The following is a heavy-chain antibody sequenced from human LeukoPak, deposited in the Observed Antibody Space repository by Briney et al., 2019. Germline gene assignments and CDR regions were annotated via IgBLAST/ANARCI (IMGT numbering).Heavy chain of an antibody. CDR2: IYHSGSI. V-gene: IGHV4-4*02. CDR3: ARGKGSGWYIDAFDI. J-gene: IGHJ3*02. D-gene: IGHD6-19*01. CDR1: GGSISSSNW. Sequence: PSETLSLTCAVSGGSISSSNWWGWVRQPPGKGLEWIGEIYHSGSINYNPSLKSRITISVDKSKNQFSLKLSSVTAADTAVYYCARGKGSGWYIDAFDIWGQGTMVTVSS.